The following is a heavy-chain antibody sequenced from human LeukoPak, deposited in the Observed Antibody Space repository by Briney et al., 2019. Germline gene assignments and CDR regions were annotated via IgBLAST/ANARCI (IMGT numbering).Heavy chain of an antibody. Sequence: SETLSLTCTVSGGSISSYYWSWIRQPAGKGLEWIGSMSYSGSTNYNPSLKSRVTMSVDTTKNQFSLRLNSVTAADTAVYYCARRRAEGGSNGHYNWFDPWGQGTLVTVSS. V-gene: IGHV4-59*08. CDR2: MSYSGST. D-gene: IGHD6-13*01. J-gene: IGHJ5*02. CDR1: GGSISSYY. CDR3: ARRRAEGGSNGHYNWFDP.